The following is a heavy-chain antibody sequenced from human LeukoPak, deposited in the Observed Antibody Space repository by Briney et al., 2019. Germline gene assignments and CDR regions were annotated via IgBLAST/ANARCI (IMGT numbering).Heavy chain of an antibody. CDR1: GFTFSNYA. Sequence: GGSLRLSCAASGFTFSNYAMHWVRQAPGKGLEWVAFIWNDGSKKYYADSVKGRFTISRDNSKNTLYLQMNSLRAEDTAVYYRAKVRHNWNYGVSSYWGQGTLVTVSS. V-gene: IGHV3-30*02. J-gene: IGHJ4*02. CDR3: AKVRHNWNYGVSSY. D-gene: IGHD1-7*01. CDR2: IWNDGSKK.